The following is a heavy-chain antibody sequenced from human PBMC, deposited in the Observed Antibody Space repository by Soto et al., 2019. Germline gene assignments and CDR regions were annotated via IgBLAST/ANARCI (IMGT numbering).Heavy chain of an antibody. Sequence: ASVKVSCKASGYTFTSYGISWVRQAPGQGLEWMGWISAYNGNTNYAQKLQGRVTMTTDTSTSTAYMELRSLRAEDTAVYYCAREGLSSNWLNWFDPWGQGTLVTVSS. D-gene: IGHD6-13*01. CDR2: ISAYNGNT. CDR3: AREGLSSNWLNWFDP. CDR1: GYTFTSYG. J-gene: IGHJ5*02. V-gene: IGHV1-18*01.